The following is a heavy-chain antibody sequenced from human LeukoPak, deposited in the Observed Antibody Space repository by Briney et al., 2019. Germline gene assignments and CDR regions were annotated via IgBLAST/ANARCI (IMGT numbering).Heavy chain of an antibody. D-gene: IGHD3-10*01. CDR3: VMYYYGSGPAGGFDY. CDR1: GGTFSSYA. V-gene: IGHV1-69*05. CDR2: IIPIFGTA. J-gene: IGHJ4*02. Sequence: SVKVSCKASGGTFSSYAISWVRQAPGQGLEWMGRIIPIFGTANYAQKCQGRATITTDESTRTAYMELSSLRSEDTAVYYCVMYYYGSGPAGGFDYWGQGTLVTVSS.